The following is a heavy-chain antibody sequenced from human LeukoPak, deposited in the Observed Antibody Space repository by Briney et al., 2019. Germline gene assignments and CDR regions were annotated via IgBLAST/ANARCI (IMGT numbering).Heavy chain of an antibody. V-gene: IGHV1-8*03. Sequence: ASVKVSCKASGYTFTSYDINWVRQATGQGLEWMGWMNPNSGNTGYAQKFQGRVTITRNTSISTAYMELSSLRSEDTAVYYCAREHHDYGDYAWGQGTLVTVSS. CDR1: GYTFTSYD. J-gene: IGHJ4*02. CDR2: MNPNSGNT. D-gene: IGHD4-17*01. CDR3: AREHHDYGDYA.